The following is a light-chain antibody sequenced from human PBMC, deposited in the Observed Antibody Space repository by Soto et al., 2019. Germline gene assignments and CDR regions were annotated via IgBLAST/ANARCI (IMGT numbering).Light chain of an antibody. CDR2: GAS. CDR3: QQYGSSPPRVT. Sequence: EIVLTQSPGTLSLSPGERATLSCRASQSVSSSYLAWYQQKPGQAPRLLIYGASSMATGIPDRFSGSGSGTDFTLTISRLEPEDFAVYYCQQYGSSPPRVTFGGGTKVEIK. V-gene: IGKV3-20*01. J-gene: IGKJ4*01. CDR1: QSVSSSY.